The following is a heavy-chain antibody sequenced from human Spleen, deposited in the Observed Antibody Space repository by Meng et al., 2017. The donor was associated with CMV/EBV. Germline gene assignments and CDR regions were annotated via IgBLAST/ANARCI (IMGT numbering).Heavy chain of an antibody. Sequence: QLQVEQGGAGLLKPSETLSLSCAVSGGSFSGYYWSWIRQPPGKGLEWIGEINHSGSTNYNPSLKSRVTISVDTSKNQFSLKLSSVTAADTAVYYCARGNSGREWFDPWGQGTLVTVSS. CDR1: GGSFSGYY. V-gene: IGHV4-34*01. CDR3: ARGNSGREWFDP. CDR2: INHSGST. D-gene: IGHD6-19*01. J-gene: IGHJ5*02.